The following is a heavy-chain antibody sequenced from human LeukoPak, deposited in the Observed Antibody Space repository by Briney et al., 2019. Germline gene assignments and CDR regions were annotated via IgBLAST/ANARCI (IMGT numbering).Heavy chain of an antibody. CDR3: ARDDYDSSGSYSASCY. J-gene: IGHJ1*01. CDR1: GFTFSSYE. Sequence: PGGSLSRSCAASGFTFSSYEMNWVRQAPGKGLEWVSYISSSGSTIYYADSVKGRFTISRDNAKNSLYLQMNSLRAEDTAVYFCARDDYDSSGSYSASCYWGQGTLVTVSS. V-gene: IGHV3-48*03. CDR2: ISSSGSTI. D-gene: IGHD3-22*01.